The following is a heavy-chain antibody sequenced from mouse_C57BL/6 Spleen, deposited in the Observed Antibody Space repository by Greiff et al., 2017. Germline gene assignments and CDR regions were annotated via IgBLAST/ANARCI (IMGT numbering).Heavy chain of an antibody. D-gene: IGHD1-1*01. V-gene: IGHV1-52*01. CDR1: GYTFTSYW. CDR3: ARGATDYYGSSPFDY. CDR2: IDPSDSET. J-gene: IGHJ2*01. Sequence: QVQLQQPGAELVRPWSSVKLSCKASGYTFTSYWMHWVKQRPIQGLEWIGNIDPSDSETHYNQKFKDKATLTVDKSSSTAYMQLSSLTSEDAAVYYCARGATDYYGSSPFDYWGQGTTLTVSS.